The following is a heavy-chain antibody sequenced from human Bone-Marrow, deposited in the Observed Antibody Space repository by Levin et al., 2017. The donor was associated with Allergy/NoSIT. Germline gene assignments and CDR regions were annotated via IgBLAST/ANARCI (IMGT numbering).Heavy chain of an antibody. Sequence: LSLTCAASGFIFSNYAMTWVRQAPRMGLEWVSVISDTAISTYYVHSVKGRFTISRDNYKNTLYLQMHSLRAEETAVYYCARQIAMGFDYWGQGTLVTVSS. CDR3: ARQIAMGFDY. CDR1: GFIFSNYA. J-gene: IGHJ4*02. D-gene: IGHD5-18*01. V-gene: IGHV3-23*01. CDR2: ISDTAIST.